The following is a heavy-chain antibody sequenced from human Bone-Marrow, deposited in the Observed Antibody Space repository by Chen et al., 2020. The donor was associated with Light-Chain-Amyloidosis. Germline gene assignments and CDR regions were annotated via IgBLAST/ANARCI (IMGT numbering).Heavy chain of an antibody. D-gene: IGHD5-12*01. CDR3: ARRRDGYNFDY. Sequence: EVQLEQSGPEVKKPGESMKISGKGSVYTFPNYWIGWVRQMPGKGLEWMGVIYPDDSDARYSPSFEGQVTISADKSITTAYLQWRSLKASDTAMYYCARRRDGYNFDYWGQGTLVTVSS. V-gene: IGHV5-51*01. CDR2: IYPDDSDA. J-gene: IGHJ4*02. CDR1: VYTFPNYW.